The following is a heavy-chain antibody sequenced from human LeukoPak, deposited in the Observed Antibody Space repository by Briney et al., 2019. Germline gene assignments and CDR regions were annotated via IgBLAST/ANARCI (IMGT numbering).Heavy chain of an antibody. CDR1: GGSISSYY. Sequence: SETLSLTCTASGGSISSYYWSWIRQPAGKGLEWIGRIYTSGSTNYSPSLKSRVTMSVDTSKNQFSLKLSSVTAADTAVYYCARVFKIGTGSGWYWFDPWGQGTLVTVSS. CDR3: ARVFKIGTGSGWYWFDP. J-gene: IGHJ5*02. CDR2: IYTSGST. V-gene: IGHV4-4*07. D-gene: IGHD6-19*01.